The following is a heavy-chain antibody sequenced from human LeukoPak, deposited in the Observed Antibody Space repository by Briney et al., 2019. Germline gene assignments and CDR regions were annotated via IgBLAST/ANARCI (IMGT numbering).Heavy chain of an antibody. CDR2: ISAYNGNT. Sequence: ASVKVSCKASGYTFTSYGISWVRQAPGQGLEWMGWISAYNGNTNYAQKLQGRVTMTTDTSTSTAYMELRSLRSDDTVVYYCARVGTRTKTNSSSWYRNWGQGTLVTVSS. CDR1: GYTFTSYG. D-gene: IGHD6-13*01. CDR3: ARVGTRTKTNSSSWYRN. J-gene: IGHJ4*02. V-gene: IGHV1-18*01.